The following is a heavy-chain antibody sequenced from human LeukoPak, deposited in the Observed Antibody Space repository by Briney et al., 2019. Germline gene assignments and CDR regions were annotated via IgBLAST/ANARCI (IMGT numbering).Heavy chain of an antibody. D-gene: IGHD1-26*01. CDR2: ISYDGSNK. V-gene: IGHV3-30-3*01. CDR3: ARVGGSYYHFDY. Sequence: GGSLRPSCAASGFTFSSYAMHWVRQAPGKGLEWVAVISYDGSNKYYADSVKGRFTISRDNSKNTLYLQMNSLRAEDTAVHYCARVGGSYYHFDYWGQGTLVTVSS. J-gene: IGHJ4*02. CDR1: GFTFSSYA.